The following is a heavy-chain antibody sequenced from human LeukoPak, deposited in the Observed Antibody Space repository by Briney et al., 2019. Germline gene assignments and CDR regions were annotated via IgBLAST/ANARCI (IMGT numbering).Heavy chain of an antibody. CDR2: IHHTGRN. D-gene: IGHD2-21*02. CDR1: GDSITRSSHY. V-gene: IGHV4-39*01. CDR3: VAEMTASAAFDI. J-gene: IGHJ3*02. Sequence: PSETLSLTCTVSGDSITRSSHYWGWIRQPPGKTLEWIGSIHHTGRNYSNAALKSRVHISMDMSKSQFSLKLNSVTAADSGVYYCVAEMTASAAFDIWGRGTLVAASS.